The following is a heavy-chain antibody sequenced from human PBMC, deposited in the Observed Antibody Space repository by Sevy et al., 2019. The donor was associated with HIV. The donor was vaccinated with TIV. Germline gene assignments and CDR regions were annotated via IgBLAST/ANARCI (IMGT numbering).Heavy chain of an antibody. CDR2: ISYDGRNNK. CDR3: ARDRGELLSSAFDY. D-gene: IGHD1-26*01. J-gene: IGHJ4*02. V-gene: IGHV3-30*04. Sequence: GGSLRLSCVVSGFTFSKYPMNWVRQAPGKGLEWVAVISYDGRNNKYNADSVKGRFTNSRDNSKTTLYLEMNSLRAEDTAIYYCARDRGELLSSAFDYWGQGTLVTVSS. CDR1: GFTFSKYP.